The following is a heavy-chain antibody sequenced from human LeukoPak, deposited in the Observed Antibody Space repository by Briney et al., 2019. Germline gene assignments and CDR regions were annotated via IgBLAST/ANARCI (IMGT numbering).Heavy chain of an antibody. J-gene: IGHJ4*02. CDR1: GGSFSGYY. V-gene: IGHV4-34*01. D-gene: IGHD3-3*01. CDR2: INHSGST. Sequence: SETLSLTXAVYGGSFSGYYWSWIRQPPGKGLEWIGEINHSGSTNYNPSLKSRVTISVDTSKNQFSLKLSSVTAADTAVYYCARGPQITIFGVVIISYFDYWGQGALVTVSS. CDR3: ARGPQITIFGVVIISYFDY.